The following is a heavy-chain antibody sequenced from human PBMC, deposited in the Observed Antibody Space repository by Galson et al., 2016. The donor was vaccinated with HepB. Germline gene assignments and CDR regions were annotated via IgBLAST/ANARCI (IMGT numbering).Heavy chain of an antibody. V-gene: IGHV3-30*18. CDR1: EFGFSYYA. CDR2: ITYDGSNK. J-gene: IGHJ3*02. D-gene: IGHD2-15*01. Sequence: SLRLSCAASEFGFSYYAMHWVRQAAGKGLEWVAVITYDGSNKYYADSVKGRFTMSRDNSKNTLYLHMNSLRVEDTAVYYCVKDTGAVMVADSTDAFDIWGQGRMVTVSS. CDR3: VKDTGAVMVADSTDAFDI.